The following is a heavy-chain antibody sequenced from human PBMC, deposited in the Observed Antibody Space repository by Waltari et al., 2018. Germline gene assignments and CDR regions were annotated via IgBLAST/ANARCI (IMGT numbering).Heavy chain of an antibody. Sequence: EVKLVHSGGGLVQPGRSLRLSCAVTEFSFSTYWMTWVRQAPGRGLEWVAKINYDGSEKNYGDSVKGRFTIARDNARNSLFLQMDSLRAEDMAVYYCVTYRWLRYWGKGTLVTVSS. J-gene: IGHJ4*02. CDR2: INYDGSEK. D-gene: IGHD3-10*01. CDR3: VTYRWLRY. V-gene: IGHV3-7*03. CDR1: EFSFSTYW.